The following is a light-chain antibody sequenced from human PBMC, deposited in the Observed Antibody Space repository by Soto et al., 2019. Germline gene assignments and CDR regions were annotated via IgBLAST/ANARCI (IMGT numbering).Light chain of an antibody. CDR1: QSISSW. CDR3: QQYNSLWT. CDR2: DAS. J-gene: IGKJ1*01. Sequence: DIQMTQSPSPLSASVGDRVTITCRASQSISSWLAWYQQKPGKAPKLLIYDASSLESGVPSRFSGSGSGTEFTLTISSLQPDDFATYYCQQYNSLWTFGQGTKVDIK. V-gene: IGKV1-5*01.